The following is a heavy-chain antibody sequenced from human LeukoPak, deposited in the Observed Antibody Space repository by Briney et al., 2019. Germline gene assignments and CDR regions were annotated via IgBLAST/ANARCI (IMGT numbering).Heavy chain of an antibody. Sequence: PGGSLRLSCAASGFTFSSYAMHWVRQAPGKGLEWVAAIWYDGSNEYYADSVKGRFTISRDNSKNTLYLQMNSLRAEDTAVYYCAKDLETWIQLWLFSDVTDYYYGMDVWGQGTTVTVSS. CDR2: IWYDGSNE. V-gene: IGHV3-33*06. CDR3: AKDLETWIQLWLFSDVTDYYYGMDV. J-gene: IGHJ6*02. D-gene: IGHD5-18*01. CDR1: GFTFSSYA.